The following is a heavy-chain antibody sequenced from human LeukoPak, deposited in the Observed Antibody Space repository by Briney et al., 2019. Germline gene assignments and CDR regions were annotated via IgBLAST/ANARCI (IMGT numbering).Heavy chain of an antibody. D-gene: IGHD2-2*01. Sequence: ASVKVSCKASGYTFTSYDINWVRQATGQGLGWMGWMNPNSGNTGYAQKFQGRVTMTRNTSISTAYMELSSLRSEDTAVYYCARVNRYCSSTSCYFAFDWFDPWGQGTLVTVSS. J-gene: IGHJ5*02. CDR3: ARVNRYCSSTSCYFAFDWFDP. V-gene: IGHV1-8*01. CDR2: MNPNSGNT. CDR1: GYTFTSYD.